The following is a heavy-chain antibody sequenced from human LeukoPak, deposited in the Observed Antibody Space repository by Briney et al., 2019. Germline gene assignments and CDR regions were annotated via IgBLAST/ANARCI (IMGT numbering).Heavy chain of an antibody. CDR1: GFTVSSSY. D-gene: IGHD1-26*01. Sequence: GGSLRLYCAPSGFTVSSSYMSWVRQAPRKGLKWVSIIYSSGSTYYADSVKGRFTISRDNSKNTLYLQMNGLRAEDTGLYYCAGRAAKYGMDVWGQGTTVTVSS. CDR2: IYSSGST. CDR3: AGRAAKYGMDV. V-gene: IGHV3-66*01. J-gene: IGHJ6*02.